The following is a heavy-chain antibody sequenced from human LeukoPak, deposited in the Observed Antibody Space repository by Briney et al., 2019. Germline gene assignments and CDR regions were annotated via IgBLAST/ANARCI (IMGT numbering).Heavy chain of an antibody. CDR3: ARVPQQHWDFDL. Sequence: PGGSLRLSCAASGFTFSTYSMNWVRQAPGKGLEWVSYISSSGNTIYYADSVKGRFTISRDNAQDSLFLQMNSLRDEDTAVYYCARVPQQHWDFDLWGRGTLVTVSS. J-gene: IGHJ2*01. CDR2: ISSSGNTI. D-gene: IGHD6-13*01. V-gene: IGHV3-48*02. CDR1: GFTFSTYS.